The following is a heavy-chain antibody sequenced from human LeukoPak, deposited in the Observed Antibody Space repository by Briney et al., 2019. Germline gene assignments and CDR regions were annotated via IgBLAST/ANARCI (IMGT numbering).Heavy chain of an antibody. J-gene: IGHJ4*02. CDR3: AKARGATYGTYYFDY. D-gene: IGHD4/OR15-4a*01. CDR2: SGSGGDT. V-gene: IGHV3-23*01. CDR1: GFTFSSYA. Sequence: GGSLRLSCAASGFTFSSYAMNWVRQAPGKGLEWVSISGSGGDTYYADSVKGRFTISRDNSKNTLFLQMNSLRAEDTAVYYCAKARGATYGTYYFDYWGQGTLVTVSS.